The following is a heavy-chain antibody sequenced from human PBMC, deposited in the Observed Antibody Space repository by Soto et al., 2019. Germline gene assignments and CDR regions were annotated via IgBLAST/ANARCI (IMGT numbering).Heavy chain of an antibody. J-gene: IGHJ3*02. V-gene: IGHV4-4*02. CDR3: ARGDYLDWGAFDI. CDR1: SVSISSSNW. CDR2: IYHSGST. Sequence: QVQLQESGPGLVKPSGTLSLTCAVSSVSISSSNWWSWVRQPPGKGLEWIGEIYHSGSTNYNPSLQRRVTISVDKSKNQFALKLSSVTAADTAVYYCARGDYLDWGAFDIWGQGTMVTVSS. D-gene: IGHD4-17*01.